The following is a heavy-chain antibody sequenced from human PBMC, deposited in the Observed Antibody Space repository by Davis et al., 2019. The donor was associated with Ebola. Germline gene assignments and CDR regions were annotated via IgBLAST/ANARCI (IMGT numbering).Heavy chain of an antibody. CDR1: GGSISSYY. Sequence: SETLSLTCTVSGGSISSYYWSWIRQPPGKGLEWIGEINHSGSTNYNPSLKSRVTISVDTSKNQFSLKLSSVTAADTAVYYCARVRIVVAQYYYYYYGMDVWGQGTTVTVSS. CDR2: INHSGST. D-gene: IGHD1-26*01. V-gene: IGHV4-34*01. J-gene: IGHJ6*02. CDR3: ARVRIVVAQYYYYYYGMDV.